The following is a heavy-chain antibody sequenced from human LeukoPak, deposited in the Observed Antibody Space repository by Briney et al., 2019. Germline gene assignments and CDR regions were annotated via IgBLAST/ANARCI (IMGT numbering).Heavy chain of an antibody. D-gene: IGHD2-2*01. Sequence: GGSLRLSSAASGFTFSSYGMHWVRQAPGKGLEWVAFIRYDGSNKYYADSVKGRFTISRDNSKNTLYLQMNSLRAEDTAVYYCAKDLQLHLYYMDVWGKGTTVTVSS. CDR1: GFTFSSYG. CDR3: AKDLQLHLYYMDV. J-gene: IGHJ6*03. CDR2: IRYDGSNK. V-gene: IGHV3-30*02.